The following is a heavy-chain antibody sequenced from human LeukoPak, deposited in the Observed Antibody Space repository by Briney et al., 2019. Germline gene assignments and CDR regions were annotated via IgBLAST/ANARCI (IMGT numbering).Heavy chain of an antibody. V-gene: IGHV4-34*01. CDR1: GGSFSGYY. D-gene: IGHD3-10*01. Sequence: SETLSLTCAGYGGSFSGYYWSWIRQPPGKGLEWIGEINHSGSTNYNPSLKSRVTISVDTSKNQFSLKLSSVTAADTAVYYCAITTARTYYYGSGSYYNVDWFDPWGQGTLVTVSS. CDR2: INHSGST. CDR3: AITTARTYYYGSGSYYNVDWFDP. J-gene: IGHJ5*02.